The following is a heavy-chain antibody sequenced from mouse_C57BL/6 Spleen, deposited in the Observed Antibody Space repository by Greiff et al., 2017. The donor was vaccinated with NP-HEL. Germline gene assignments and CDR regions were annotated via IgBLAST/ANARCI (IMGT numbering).Heavy chain of an antibody. CDR3: ARGLFTTKAMDY. Sequence: VQLQQSGTELVKPGASVKLSCKASGYTFTSYWMHWVKQRPGQGLEWIGNINPSNGGTNYNEKFKSKATLTVDKSSSTAYMQLSSLTSEDSAVYYCARGLFTTKAMDYWGQGTSVTVSS. CDR2: INPSNGGT. CDR1: GYTFTSYW. V-gene: IGHV1-53*01. D-gene: IGHD1-1*01. J-gene: IGHJ4*01.